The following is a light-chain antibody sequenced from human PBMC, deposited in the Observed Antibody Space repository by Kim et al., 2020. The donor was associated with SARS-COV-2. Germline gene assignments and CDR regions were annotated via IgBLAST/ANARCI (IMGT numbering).Light chain of an antibody. CDR1: SGINVGTYR. CDR3: AIWYSSTWV. V-gene: IGLV5-39*01. CDR2: YKSYSDK. J-gene: IGLJ2*01. Sequence: QPVLTQPTSLPASPGASARFTCTLRSGINVGTYRIYWYQQKPGSLPRYLLRYKSYSDKQQGSGVPSRFSGSKDASTNAGLLLISGLQSEDEADYYCAIWYSSTWVFGGGTQLTV.